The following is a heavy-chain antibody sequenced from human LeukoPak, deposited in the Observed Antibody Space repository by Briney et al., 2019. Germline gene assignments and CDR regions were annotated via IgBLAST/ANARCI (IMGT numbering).Heavy chain of an antibody. CDR2: IWYDGSNK. CDR3: AIYVLGDAFDI. V-gene: IGHV3-33*01. Sequence: GGSLRLSCAASGFTFSSYGMHWVRQAPGKGLEWVAVIWYDGSNKYYADSVKGRFTISRDNSKNTLYLQMNSLRAEDTAVYYCAIYVLGDAFDIWGQGTMVTVSS. D-gene: IGHD3-3*02. CDR1: GFTFSSYG. J-gene: IGHJ3*02.